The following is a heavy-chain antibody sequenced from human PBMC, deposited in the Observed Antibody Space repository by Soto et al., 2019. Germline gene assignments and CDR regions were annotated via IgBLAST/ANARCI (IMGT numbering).Heavy chain of an antibody. CDR1: GFTFSSYV. V-gene: IGHV3-30*18. Sequence: PGGSLRRACAASGFTFSSYVMHWVRQAPGKGLEWVAVISYDGSNKYYADSVKGRFTISRDNSKNTLYLQMNSLRAEGTAVYYCAKGRLRWYHDAFDIWGQGTMVTVSS. J-gene: IGHJ3*02. CDR2: ISYDGSNK. D-gene: IGHD4-17*01. CDR3: AKGRLRWYHDAFDI.